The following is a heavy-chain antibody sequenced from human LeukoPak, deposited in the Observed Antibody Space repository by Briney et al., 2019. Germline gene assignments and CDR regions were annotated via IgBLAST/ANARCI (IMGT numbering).Heavy chain of an antibody. D-gene: IGHD3-10*01. V-gene: IGHV3-48*01. CDR2: ISTISNT. CDR1: GFTFSTYS. CDR3: ARDSWFGESPLYYFDY. J-gene: IGHJ4*02. Sequence: GGSLRLSCVASGFTFSTYSMNWVRQAPGKGLEWVSYISTISNTHYADSVKGRFTISRDNSKNTLYLQMNSLRAEDTAVYYCARDSWFGESPLYYFDYWGQGTLVTVSS.